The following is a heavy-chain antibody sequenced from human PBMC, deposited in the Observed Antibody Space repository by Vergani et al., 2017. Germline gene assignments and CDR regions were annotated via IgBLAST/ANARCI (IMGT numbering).Heavy chain of an antibody. CDR2: INPSGGIT. CDR3: AVVGCCTSTSCPIFDY. Sequence: QVQLVQSGAEVKKPGASVKVSCRASGYTFTSYYMHWVRQAPGQGLEWMGIINPSGGITSYAQKFQGRVTMTRDMSTSTVYMELSSLRSEDTAVYYCAVVGCCTSTSCPIFDYWGQGTPVTVSS. J-gene: IGHJ4*02. V-gene: IGHV1-46*01. D-gene: IGHD2-2*01. CDR1: GYTFTSYY.